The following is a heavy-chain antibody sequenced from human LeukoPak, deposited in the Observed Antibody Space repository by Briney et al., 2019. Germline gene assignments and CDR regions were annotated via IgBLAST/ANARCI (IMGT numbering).Heavy chain of an antibody. Sequence: SETLSLTCTVSGGSISSGGYYWSWIRQPPGKGLEWIGYIYYSGSTNYNPSLKSRVTISVDTSKNQFSLKLSSVTAADTAVYYCARHVNSGWGGEFDYWGQGTLVTVSS. V-gene: IGHV4-61*08. D-gene: IGHD3-10*01. CDR1: GGSISSGGYY. CDR2: IYYSGST. CDR3: ARHVNSGWGGEFDY. J-gene: IGHJ4*02.